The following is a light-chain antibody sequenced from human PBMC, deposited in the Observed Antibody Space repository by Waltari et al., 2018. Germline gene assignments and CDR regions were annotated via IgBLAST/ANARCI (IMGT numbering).Light chain of an antibody. CDR1: QSIGSS. CDR2: DAS. Sequence: DIVLTQSPGTLSLSPGERATLSCRASQSIGSSLAWYLQKPGQAPRLLIYDASNRATGIPDRFSGSGSGTDFTLTISRLEPEDFAVYDCQHYGSSLFGPGTKVDIK. V-gene: IGKV3-20*01. J-gene: IGKJ3*01. CDR3: QHYGSSL.